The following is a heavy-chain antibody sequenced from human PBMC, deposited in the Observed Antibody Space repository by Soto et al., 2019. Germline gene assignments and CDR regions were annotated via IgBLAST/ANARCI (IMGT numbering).Heavy chain of an antibody. V-gene: IGHV1-69*13. CDR3: ARAGTVTALRTYYYYYYGMDV. CDR1: GGTFSSYA. CDR2: IIPIFGTA. D-gene: IGHD4-4*01. J-gene: IGHJ6*02. Sequence: ASVKVSCKASGGTFSSYAISWVRQAPGQGLEWMGGIIPIFGTANYAQKFQGRVTITADESTSTAYMELSSLRSEDTAVYYCARAGTVTALRTYYYYYYGMDVWGQGTTVTVSS.